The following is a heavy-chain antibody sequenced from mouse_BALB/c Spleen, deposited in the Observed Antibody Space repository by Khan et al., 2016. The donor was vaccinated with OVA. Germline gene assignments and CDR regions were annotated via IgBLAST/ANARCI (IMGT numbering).Heavy chain of an antibody. CDR1: GFSLSRYN. D-gene: IGHD2-14*01. CDR3: ARAYYRYDGYYAMDY. V-gene: IGHV2-6-4*01. Sequence: VQLKESGPGLVAPSQSLSITCTVSGFSLSRYNIHWVRQPPGKGLEWLGMILGGGGTAYYSPLNSRLSIIKDNSKSQVFLKMNSLQTDDSAMYYCARAYYRYDGYYAMDYWGQGTSVTVSS. J-gene: IGHJ4*01. CDR2: ILGGGGT.